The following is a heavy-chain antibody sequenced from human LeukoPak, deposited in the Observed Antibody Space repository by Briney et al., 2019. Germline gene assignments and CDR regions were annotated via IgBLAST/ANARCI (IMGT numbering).Heavy chain of an antibody. V-gene: IGHV1-18*01. Sequence: ASVKVSFKASGYTFTIYGISWVRQAPGQGLEWMGWISAYNGNTNYAQKLQGRVTMTTDTSTSTAYMELRSLRSDDTAVYYCARDGPLSYGYYFDYWGQGTLVTVSS. D-gene: IGHD5-18*01. CDR1: GYTFTIYG. J-gene: IGHJ4*02. CDR2: ISAYNGNT. CDR3: ARDGPLSYGYYFDY.